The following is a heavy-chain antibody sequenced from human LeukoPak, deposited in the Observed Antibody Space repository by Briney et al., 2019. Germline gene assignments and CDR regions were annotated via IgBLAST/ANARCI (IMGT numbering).Heavy chain of an antibody. D-gene: IGHD1/OR15-1a*01. CDR2: ISYDGSNK. J-gene: IGHJ4*02. V-gene: IGHV3-30*04. CDR3: ARDTVEQAFDY. CDR1: GFTFSGYA. Sequence: GGSLRLSCAASGFTFSGYAMHWVRQAPGKGLEWVAVISYDGSNKYYADSVKGRFTISRDNSKNTLYLQMNSLRAEDTAVYYCARDTVEQAFDYWGQGTLVTVSS.